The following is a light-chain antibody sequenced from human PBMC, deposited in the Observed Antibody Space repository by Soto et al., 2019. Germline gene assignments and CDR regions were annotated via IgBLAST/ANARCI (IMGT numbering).Light chain of an antibody. CDR3: QQVYSYPWT. V-gene: IGKV1-9*01. J-gene: IGKJ1*01. CDR1: QAISSY. Sequence: DIQLTQSPSFLSASVGDRVTITCRASQAISSYLAWFQQRPGKAPKVVIYAASTLQSGVPSRFSGTASGTEFTPTNTTPQPEAFATSFGQQVYSYPWTFGQGTKVEIK. CDR2: AAS.